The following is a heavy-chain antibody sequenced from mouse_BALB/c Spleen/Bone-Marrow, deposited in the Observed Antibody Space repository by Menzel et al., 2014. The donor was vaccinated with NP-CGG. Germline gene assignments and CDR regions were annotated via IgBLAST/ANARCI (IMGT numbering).Heavy chain of an antibody. Sequence: VHLVESGAELVKPGASVRLSCKASGYTLTNYYMYWVKQRPGQGLEWIGEINPSNGGTNFNEKFKSKATLTVDKSSNTTYMQLSSLTSEDSAVYYCTRSGNYLFAYWGQGTLVTVSA. CDR2: INPSNGGT. V-gene: IGHV1S81*02. D-gene: IGHD2-1*01. J-gene: IGHJ3*01. CDR1: GYTLTNYY. CDR3: TRSGNYLFAY.